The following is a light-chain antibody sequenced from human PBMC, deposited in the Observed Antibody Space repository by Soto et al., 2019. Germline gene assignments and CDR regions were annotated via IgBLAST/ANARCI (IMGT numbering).Light chain of an antibody. Sequence: QSALTQPASVSGSPGQSITISCTGTSSDVGNYNLVSWYQQNPGKAPKLMIYEGGKRPSGVSNRFSGSKSGNTASLTISGLQAEDEADYYCCSFALRSTLIFGGGTQLTVL. J-gene: IGLJ2*01. CDR1: SSDVGNYNL. CDR2: EGG. CDR3: CSFALRSTLI. V-gene: IGLV2-23*01.